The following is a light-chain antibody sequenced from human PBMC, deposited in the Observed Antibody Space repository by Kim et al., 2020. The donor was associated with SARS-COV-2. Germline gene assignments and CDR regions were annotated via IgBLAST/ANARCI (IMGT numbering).Light chain of an antibody. V-gene: IGLV1-47*02. Sequence: QRVTISCSGSSSNIGSNYVYWYQQLLGTAPKLLIYNNNQRPSGVPDRFSGSKSGTSASLAISGLRSEDEADYYCSAWDDSLSGPVFGGGTQLTVL. J-gene: IGLJ3*02. CDR2: NNN. CDR1: SSNIGSNY. CDR3: SAWDDSLSGPV.